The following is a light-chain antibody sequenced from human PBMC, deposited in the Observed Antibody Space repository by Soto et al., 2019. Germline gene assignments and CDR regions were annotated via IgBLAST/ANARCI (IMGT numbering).Light chain of an antibody. J-gene: IGKJ2*01. V-gene: IGKV1-33*01. CDR1: QDISNN. CDR2: DAS. CDR3: QHYDTLPLPVYT. Sequence: DIQMTQSPSSLSASVGDRVTITCQASQDISNNLNWYQQKPGKAPKVLIYDASTLAAGVPSRFSGSGSGTDFALTISGLQPEDFATYYCQHYDTLPLPVYTFGQGTKVDIK.